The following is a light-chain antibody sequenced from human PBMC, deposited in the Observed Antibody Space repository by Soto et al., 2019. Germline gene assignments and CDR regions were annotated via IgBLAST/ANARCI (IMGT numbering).Light chain of an antibody. Sequence: DIQMTQSPSTLSASVGDRVTITCRASQSISSWLAWYQQKPGKAPKLLIYKASSLESGVPSRFSGSGSGTEFTFTISSLQPDDFATYYCQQYNSYGTFVQATKVAIK. J-gene: IGKJ1*01. CDR2: KAS. CDR1: QSISSW. V-gene: IGKV1-5*03. CDR3: QQYNSYGT.